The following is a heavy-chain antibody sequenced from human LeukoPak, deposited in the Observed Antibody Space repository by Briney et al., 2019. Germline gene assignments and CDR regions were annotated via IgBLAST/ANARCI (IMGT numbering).Heavy chain of an antibody. CDR1: GGSFSGYY. J-gene: IGHJ6*02. Sequence: SETLSLTCAVYGGSFSGYYWSWIRQPPGKGLEWIGEINHSGSTNYNPSLKSRVTISVDTSKNQFSLKLSSVTAADTAVYFFAXXIXVVVAAIYYYYGMDVWGQGTTVTVSS. CDR3: AXXIXVVVAAIYYYYGMDV. V-gene: IGHV4-34*01. CDR2: INHSGST. D-gene: IGHD2-15*01.